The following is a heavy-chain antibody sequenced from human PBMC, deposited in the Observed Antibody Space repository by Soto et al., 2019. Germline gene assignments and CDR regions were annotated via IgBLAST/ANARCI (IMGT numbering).Heavy chain of an antibody. CDR1: GHTFTGHH. V-gene: IGHV1-2*02. Sequence: QVQLVQSRAEVKKPGASVKVSCKASGHTFTGHHMHWVRQAPGQGLEWMGYIDLDNDNRASAQKFQGRVTTTRDTSITTAYMELSGLRSDDTAVYYCGLEPTGTGGFDYWGQGTLVTVSS. CDR3: GLEPTGTGGFDY. J-gene: IGHJ4*02. D-gene: IGHD7-27*01. CDR2: IDLDNDNR.